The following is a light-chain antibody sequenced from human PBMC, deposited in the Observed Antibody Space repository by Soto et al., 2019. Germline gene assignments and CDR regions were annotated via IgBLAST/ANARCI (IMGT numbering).Light chain of an antibody. Sequence: QSVLTQPPSASGTPGQRVTISCFGSSSNIGSKTVNWYRQLPGTAPKILIYSNNQRPSGVPDRFSGSKSGTSASLAISGLQSEDEADYYCAAWDDSLNGWVFGGGTKLTVL. J-gene: IGLJ3*02. CDR2: SNN. CDR1: SSNIGSKT. V-gene: IGLV1-44*01. CDR3: AAWDDSLNGWV.